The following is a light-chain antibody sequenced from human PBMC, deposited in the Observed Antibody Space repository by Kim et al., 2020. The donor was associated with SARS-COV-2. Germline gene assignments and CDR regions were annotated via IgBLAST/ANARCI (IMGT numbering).Light chain of an antibody. CDR2: EVS. CDR3: SSYAGNNHVI. Sequence: GQSVTISCTGTSSDVGGYNYVSWDQQHPGKAPKLMIYEVSKRPSGVPDRFSGSKSGNTASLTVSGLQAEDEADYYCSSYAGNNHVIFGGGTQLTVL. V-gene: IGLV2-8*01. J-gene: IGLJ2*01. CDR1: SSDVGGYNY.